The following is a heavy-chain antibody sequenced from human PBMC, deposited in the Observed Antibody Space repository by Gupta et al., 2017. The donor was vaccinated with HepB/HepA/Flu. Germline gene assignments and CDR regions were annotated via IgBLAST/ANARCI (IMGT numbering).Heavy chain of an antibody. D-gene: IGHD3-10*01. CDR2: MNPNTVKT. CDR1: GYAITAYD. CDR3: ARAHTFVRGVIINWKYYHNGLDV. V-gene: IGHV1-8*01. J-gene: IGHJ6*02. Sequence: QVQLVQSGAEVKKPGASVKVSCRASGYAITAYDIHWVRQATGQGLEWMGWMNPNTVKTGSSQKFQGRITMTRNTSINTAYMERSGLKSEDTAAYYCARAHTFVRGVIINWKYYHNGLDVWGQGTTVTVS.